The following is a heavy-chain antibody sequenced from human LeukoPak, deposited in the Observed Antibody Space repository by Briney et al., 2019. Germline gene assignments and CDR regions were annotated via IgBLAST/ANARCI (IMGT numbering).Heavy chain of an antibody. CDR1: GFTFNHYG. V-gene: IGHV3-33*01. D-gene: IGHD4-11*01. Sequence: GGSLTLSCAAAGFTFNHYGMHWVSQAPGKGLEWVAVIWSDGTNQNYAGSVQGRFTISRDDSGNTVYLQMSSLRPEDTGVYYCARDAQRGFDYSNSLECWGQGTPVTVST. CDR3: ARDAQRGFDYSNSLEC. J-gene: IGHJ4*02. CDR2: IWSDGTNQ.